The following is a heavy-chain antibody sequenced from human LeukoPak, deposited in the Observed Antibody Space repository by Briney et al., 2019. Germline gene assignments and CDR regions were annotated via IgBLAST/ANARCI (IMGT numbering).Heavy chain of an antibody. V-gene: IGHV1-46*01. Sequence: WASVTVSCKASGYTIPRYYMHWVRQAPGKGLEWMGVINPSGGSTRYAHSLQGSVTLTRDTSTSTFYMGLSSLSSEDTAVYYCARYLEIDGYSYGVFDYWGQGTLLTVSS. CDR2: INPSGGST. J-gene: IGHJ4*02. D-gene: IGHD5-18*01. CDR3: ARYLEIDGYSYGVFDY. CDR1: GYTIPRYY.